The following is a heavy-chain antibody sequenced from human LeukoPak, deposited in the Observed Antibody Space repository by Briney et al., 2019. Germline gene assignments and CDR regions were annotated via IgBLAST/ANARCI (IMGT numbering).Heavy chain of an antibody. CDR3: ARDCSNGVCFPRDY. D-gene: IGHD2-8*01. V-gene: IGHV1-18*01. CDR1: GYTLGGYG. CDR2: ITTYNGNR. J-gene: IGHJ4*02. Sequence: ASVKVSCKASGYTLGGYGISWVRQAPGQGLEWVGWITTYNGNRKYSEKFQGRVTMTTDTSTSTYYMEMRSLRSDDTAIYYCARDCSNGVCFPRDYWGQGTLVTVS.